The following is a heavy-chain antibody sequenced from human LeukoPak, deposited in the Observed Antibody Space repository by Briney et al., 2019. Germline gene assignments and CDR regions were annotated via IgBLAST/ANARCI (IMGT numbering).Heavy chain of an antibody. J-gene: IGHJ4*02. CDR1: GFTLSSYW. D-gene: IGHD3-22*01. CDR2: INSDGSGT. Sequence: GGSLRLSCAASGFTLSSYWMHWVRQAPGKGLVWVSRINSDGSGTSYADSVKGRFTISRDNAKNTLYLQMNSLRAEDTAVYYCASVPDSSGYYNWGQGTLVTVSS. V-gene: IGHV3-74*01. CDR3: ASVPDSSGYYN.